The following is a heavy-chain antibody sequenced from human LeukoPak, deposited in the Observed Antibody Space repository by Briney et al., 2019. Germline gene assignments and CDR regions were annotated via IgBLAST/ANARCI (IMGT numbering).Heavy chain of an antibody. CDR3: ARVSSVSYTYGYFDL. CDR2: IYYSGST. V-gene: IGHV4-59*01. CDR1: GGSISSYY. D-gene: IGHD5-18*01. Sequence: KPSETLSLTCSISGGSISSYYWSWIRQPPGKGLKWIGCIYYSGSTNYNPSLKSRVTISVDTSKNQFSLKLSSVTAADTAVYYCARVSSVSYTYGYFDLWGRGTLVTVSS. J-gene: IGHJ2*01.